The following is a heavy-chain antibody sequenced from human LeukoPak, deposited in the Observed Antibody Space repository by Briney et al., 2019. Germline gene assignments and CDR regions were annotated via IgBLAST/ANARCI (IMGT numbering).Heavy chain of an antibody. Sequence: GGSLRLSCAVSGFTFDDYGMNWVRQAPGKGLEWVSGISWNSANIGYADSVKGRFTISRDNAKNILYLQMNSLRAEDTALYYCVKSQVGLLGVVPFDCRVQGTLVTVSS. D-gene: IGHD3-10*01. CDR3: VKSQVGLLGVVPFDC. CDR1: GFTFDDYG. J-gene: IGHJ4*02. V-gene: IGHV3-9*01. CDR2: ISWNSANI.